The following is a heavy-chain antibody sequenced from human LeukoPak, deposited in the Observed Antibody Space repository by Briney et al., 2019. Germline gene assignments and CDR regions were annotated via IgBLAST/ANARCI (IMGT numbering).Heavy chain of an antibody. CDR3: AKRGPGYCSGGGCYTWFDP. D-gene: IGHD2-15*01. CDR2: ISSSSSYI. CDR1: GFTFSSYS. V-gene: IGHV3-21*04. Sequence: GGSLRLSCAASGFTFSSYSMNWVRQAPGKGLEWVSSISSSSSYIYYADSVKGRFTISRDNSRNTLYLQMTSLRAEDTALYYCAKRGPGYCSGGGCYTWFDPWGQGTLVTVSS. J-gene: IGHJ5*02.